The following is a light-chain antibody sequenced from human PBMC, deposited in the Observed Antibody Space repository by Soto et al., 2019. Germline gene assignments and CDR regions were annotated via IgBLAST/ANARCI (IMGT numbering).Light chain of an antibody. CDR2: DAS. V-gene: IGKV1-39*01. Sequence: DIQMTQSPSSLSASVGERVTITCRASQSISNYLNWYQQKPVKGPKLLIYDASSLQSGVPSRFSGSGSGTDFTLTISSLQPEDFASYHCQQSYSTPLTFGGGTKVEIK. CDR3: QQSYSTPLT. J-gene: IGKJ4*01. CDR1: QSISNY.